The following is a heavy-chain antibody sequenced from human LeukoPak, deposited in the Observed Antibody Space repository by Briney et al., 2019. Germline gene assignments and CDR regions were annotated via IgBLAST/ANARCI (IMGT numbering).Heavy chain of an antibody. Sequence: GGSLRLSCAASGFTFSSYWMSWVRQAPGKGLEWVANIKQDGSEKYYVDSVKGRFTISRDNAKSSLYLQMNSLRAEDTAVYYCAKDGGDYYGSGSYCEVDYWGQGTLVTVSS. J-gene: IGHJ4*02. CDR1: GFTFSSYW. CDR3: AKDGGDYYGSGSYCEVDY. D-gene: IGHD3-10*01. V-gene: IGHV3-7*03. CDR2: IKQDGSEK.